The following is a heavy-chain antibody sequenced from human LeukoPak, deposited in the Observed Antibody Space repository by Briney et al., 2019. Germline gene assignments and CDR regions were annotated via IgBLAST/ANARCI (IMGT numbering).Heavy chain of an antibody. CDR3: AREVVAAPGTVDY. D-gene: IGHD6-13*01. J-gene: IGHJ4*01. CDR1: GGSISYYY. V-gene: IGHV4-59*01. CDR2: IYYSGST. Sequence: SETLSLTCTVSGGSISYYYWSWIRQPPGKGLEWIGYIYYSGSTNYNPSLKSRVTISVDTSKNQFSLKLSSVTAADTAVYYCAREVVAAPGTVDYWGQGTLVTVSS.